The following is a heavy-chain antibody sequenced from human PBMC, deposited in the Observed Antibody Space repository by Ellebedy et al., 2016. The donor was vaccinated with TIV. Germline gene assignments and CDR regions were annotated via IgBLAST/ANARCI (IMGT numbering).Heavy chain of an antibody. CDR3: ARKVPAPTTVPPNWYFDL. CDR1: GFTFSTYG. D-gene: IGHD4-17*01. CDR2: IWYDGSNK. V-gene: IGHV3-33*08. J-gene: IGHJ2*01. Sequence: GESLKISCAASGFTFSTYGMHWVRQAPGKGLEWVGVIWYDGSNKYYADYVKGRFTSSRDNSRNTLYLQMNSLRAEDTAVYYWARKVPAPTTVPPNWYFDLWGRGTLVTVSS.